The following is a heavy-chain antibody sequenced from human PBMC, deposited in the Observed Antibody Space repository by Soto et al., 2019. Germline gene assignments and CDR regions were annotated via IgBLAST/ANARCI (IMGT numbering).Heavy chain of an antibody. V-gene: IGHV1-2*02. D-gene: IGHD5-18*01. Sequence: ASVKVSCKTSGYTFTDYYTHWVRQAPGQGLEWMGWMNPKSGGAYFAQKFQGRVTLTRDTSIGTAYIEVNSLTSDDTAVYFCTRENIENSDGLYDAFDIWGQGTTVTFSS. CDR1: GYTFTDYY. CDR3: TRENIENSDGLYDAFDI. CDR2: MNPKSGGA. J-gene: IGHJ3*02.